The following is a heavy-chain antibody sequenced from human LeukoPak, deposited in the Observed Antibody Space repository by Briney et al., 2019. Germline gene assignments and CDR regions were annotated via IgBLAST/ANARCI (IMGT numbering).Heavy chain of an antibody. J-gene: IGHJ3*02. CDR2: ISAYNGNT. Sequence: ASVKVSCKASGYSFTNYGITWVRQAPGQGLEWMGGISAYNGNTNYAQKFQGRVTMTTDTSTSTAYMELRSLRSDDTAVYYCARDRRYSYGTDAFDIWGQGTMVTVSS. CDR1: GYSFTNYG. D-gene: IGHD5-18*01. V-gene: IGHV1-18*01. CDR3: ARDRRYSYGTDAFDI.